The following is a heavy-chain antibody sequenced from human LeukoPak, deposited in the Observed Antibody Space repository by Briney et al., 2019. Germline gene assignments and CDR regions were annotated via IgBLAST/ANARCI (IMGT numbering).Heavy chain of an antibody. Sequence: GGSLRLSCAASGFTFSSYSMNWVRQAPGKGLEWVSSISGSSSYIYYADSVKGRFTISRDNAKNSLYLQMNSLRAEDTAVYYCARMDNWNYLGAFDIWGQGTMVTVSS. CDR3: ARMDNWNYLGAFDI. V-gene: IGHV3-21*01. J-gene: IGHJ3*02. CDR1: GFTFSSYS. D-gene: IGHD1-7*01. CDR2: ISGSSSYI.